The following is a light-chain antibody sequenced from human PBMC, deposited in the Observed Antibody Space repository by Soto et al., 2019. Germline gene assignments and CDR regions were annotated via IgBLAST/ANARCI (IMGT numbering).Light chain of an antibody. CDR1: QSVSSN. J-gene: IGKJ1*01. V-gene: IGKV3-15*01. Sequence: EIVFTQSPGTVSLSRMEIGALACRASQSVSSNLAWYQQKPGQAPRLLIYGASTRATGIPARFSGSGSGTEFTLTISSLQSEDFAVYYCQQYNNWWTFGQGTKV. CDR2: GAS. CDR3: QQYNNWWT.